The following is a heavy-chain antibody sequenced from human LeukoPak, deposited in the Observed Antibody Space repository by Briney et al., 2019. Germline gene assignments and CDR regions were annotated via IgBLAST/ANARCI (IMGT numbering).Heavy chain of an antibody. Sequence: PGGSLRLSCAASGFPLSSYAMSWARQAPGKGLEWVSGISGSGRTTYYADSVKGRFTISRDNSKNTLYLQMNSLRAEDTAVYFCAKVGATAGTLRIEYFQHWGQGTLVTVSS. CDR2: ISGSGRTT. J-gene: IGHJ1*01. CDR1: GFPLSSYA. V-gene: IGHV3-23*01. D-gene: IGHD6-13*01. CDR3: AKVGATAGTLRIEYFQH.